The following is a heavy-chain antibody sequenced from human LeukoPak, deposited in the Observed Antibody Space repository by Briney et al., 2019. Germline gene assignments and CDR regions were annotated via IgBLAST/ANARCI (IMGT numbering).Heavy chain of an antibody. J-gene: IGHJ6*03. CDR3: AKDGWFPGEYFYYMDV. V-gene: IGHV3-9*01. CDR2: ISWNCGSV. CDR1: GFSFDDYA. D-gene: IGHD6-19*01. Sequence: GRSLRLSCAASGFSFDDYAMHWVRQAPGKGLEWVSGISWNCGSVAYADSVKGRFTISRDNAKNSLYLQLNSLRAEDTALYYCAKDGWFPGEYFYYMDVWGKGTTVTVSS.